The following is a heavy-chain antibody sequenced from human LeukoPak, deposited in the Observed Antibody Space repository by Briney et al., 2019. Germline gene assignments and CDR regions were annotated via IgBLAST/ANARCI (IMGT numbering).Heavy chain of an antibody. CDR1: GGSISSYY. V-gene: IGHV4-59*01. Sequence: PSETLSLTCTVSGGSISSYYWSWIRQPPGKGLEWIGYIYYSGSTNYNPSLKSRVTISVDTSKNQFSLKLSSVTAAGTAVYYCARVSLDSAVGGYYYYYMDVWGKGTTVTVSS. CDR2: IYYSGST. CDR3: ARVSLDSAVGGYYYYYMDV. D-gene: IGHD1-26*01. J-gene: IGHJ6*03.